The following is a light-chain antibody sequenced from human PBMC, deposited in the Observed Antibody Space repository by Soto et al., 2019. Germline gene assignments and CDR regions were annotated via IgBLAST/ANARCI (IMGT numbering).Light chain of an antibody. V-gene: IGLV2-11*01. CDR1: SSDVGDYNY. CDR3: CSYAGSYTVV. J-gene: IGLJ2*01. Sequence: QSALTQPRSVSGSPGQSVTISCTGTSSDVGDYNYVSWYQLHPGKAPKLMIFDVSKRPSGVPDRLSGSKSGDTASLSISGLQAEDEADYYCCSYAGSYTVVFGGGTKLTVL. CDR2: DVS.